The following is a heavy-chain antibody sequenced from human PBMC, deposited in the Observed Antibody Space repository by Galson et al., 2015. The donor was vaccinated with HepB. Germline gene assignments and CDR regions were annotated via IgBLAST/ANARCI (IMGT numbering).Heavy chain of an antibody. Sequence: TLSLTCTVSGGSLRSHYWSWIPPPPGKGLEWIGYIYYSGITKYNPSLKSRVTISVDTSKNQFSLRLSSVTAADAAVYYCARPGYGGNPYDAFEIWGQGTKVTVSS. D-gene: IGHD4-23*01. CDR1: GGSLRSHY. CDR2: IYYSGIT. J-gene: IGHJ3*02. CDR3: ARPGYGGNPYDAFEI. V-gene: IGHV4-59*08.